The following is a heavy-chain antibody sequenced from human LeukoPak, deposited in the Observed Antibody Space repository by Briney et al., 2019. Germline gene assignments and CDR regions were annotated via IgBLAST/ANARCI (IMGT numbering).Heavy chain of an antibody. CDR2: TRNKANSYTT. CDR3: ARFYSGSYPV. CDR1: GFTFSDHY. V-gene: IGHV3-72*01. Sequence: GGSLRLSCAASGFTFSDHYMDWVRQAPGKGQEWVGRTRNKANSYTTEYAASVKGRFTISRDDSKNSLYLQMNSMKTEDTAVYYCARFYSGSYPVWGQGTLVTVSS. J-gene: IGHJ4*02. D-gene: IGHD1-26*01.